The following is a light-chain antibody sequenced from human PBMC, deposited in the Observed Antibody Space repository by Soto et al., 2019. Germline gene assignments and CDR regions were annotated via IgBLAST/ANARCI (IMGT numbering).Light chain of an antibody. V-gene: IGKV1-5*03. CDR1: QTISSW. CDR2: KAS. J-gene: IGKJ1*01. CDR3: QHYNSYSEA. Sequence: DIQMTQSPSTLSGSVGDRVTITCRASQTISSWLAWYQQKPGKAPKLLIYKASTLKSGVPSRFSGSGSGTKFTLTISSLQPDDFATYYCQHYNSYSEAFGQGTKVELK.